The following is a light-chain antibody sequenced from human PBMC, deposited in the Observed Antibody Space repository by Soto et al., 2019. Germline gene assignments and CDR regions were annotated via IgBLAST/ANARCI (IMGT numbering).Light chain of an antibody. CDR1: QDISSW. J-gene: IGKJ4*01. V-gene: IGKV1D-12*01. CDR3: QQANSFPLT. Sequence: DIQMTQSPSSVSASVGDRVTITCRASQDISSWLAWYQQKPGKAPKLLIYAASSLQSEVPSRFSGSGSGTDFSLTISSVQPEDFATYYCQQANSFPLTFGGGIKVEMK. CDR2: AAS.